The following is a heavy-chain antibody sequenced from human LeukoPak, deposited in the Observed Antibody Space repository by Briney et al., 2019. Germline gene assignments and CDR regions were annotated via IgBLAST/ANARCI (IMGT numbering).Heavy chain of an antibody. CDR2: LSSSGDTI. Sequence: AGGSLRLSCAASGFTFSDYYMSWIRQAPGKGLEWVSFLSSSGDTIYYADSVRGRFTISRDNAKNSLYLQMNSLRAEDTAVYYCANRPTYYDFLIGNSDSHFDYWGQGILVTVSS. J-gene: IGHJ4*02. CDR3: ANRPTYYDFLIGNSDSHFDY. CDR1: GFTFSDYY. V-gene: IGHV3-11*01. D-gene: IGHD3-3*01.